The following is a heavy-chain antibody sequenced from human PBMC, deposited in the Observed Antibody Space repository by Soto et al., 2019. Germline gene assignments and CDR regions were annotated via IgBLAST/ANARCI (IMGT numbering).Heavy chain of an antibody. CDR1: GYTFTSYG. J-gene: IGHJ4*02. V-gene: IGHV1-18*01. CDR2: ISAYNGNT. CDR3: ARDEGLRFPSDY. D-gene: IGHD4-17*01. Sequence: QGQLVQSGAEVKKPGASVKVSCKASGYTFTSYGISWVRQAPGQVLEWMGWISAYNGNTNYTQKLQGRVTMPTDTSTSTAYMERRGLRSDDTAGYYCARDEGLRFPSDYWGQGTLVTVSS.